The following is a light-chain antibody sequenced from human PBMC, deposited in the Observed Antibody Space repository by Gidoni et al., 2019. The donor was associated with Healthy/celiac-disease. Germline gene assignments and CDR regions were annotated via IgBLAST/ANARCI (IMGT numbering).Light chain of an antibody. V-gene: IGKV1-5*03. J-gene: IGKJ1*01. CDR1: QSISSW. CDR2: KAS. CDR3: QQYNSYPWT. Sequence: IQMTQSPSTLSASVGDRVTITCRASQSISSWLDWYQQKPGKAPKLLIYKASSLESGVPSRFSGSGSGTEFTLTISSLQPDDVATYYCQQYNSYPWTFGQGTKVEIK.